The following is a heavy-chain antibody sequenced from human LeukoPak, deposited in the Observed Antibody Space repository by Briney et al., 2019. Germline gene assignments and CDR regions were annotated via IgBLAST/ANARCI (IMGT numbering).Heavy chain of an antibody. J-gene: IGHJ1*01. Sequence: SGGSLRLSCAASGFTFCSYGMHWVRQAPGKGLGWVAVIWYDGSNKYYGDSVKGRFTISRDNSKKTLYLQMNSLRVEDTAVYNCARGDGYNDAEYLQHWGQGTLVTVS. CDR3: ARGDGYNDAEYLQH. V-gene: IGHV3-33*01. D-gene: IGHD5-24*01. CDR1: GFTFCSYG. CDR2: IWYDGSNK.